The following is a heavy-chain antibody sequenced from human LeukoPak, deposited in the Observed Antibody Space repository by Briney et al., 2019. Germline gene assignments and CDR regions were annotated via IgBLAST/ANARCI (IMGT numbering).Heavy chain of an antibody. CDR1: GFTFSHHW. Sequence: GGSLRLSCAASGFTFSHHWMHWVRQVPGKGLVWVSRINSDGSSTTYADSVKGRFTISRDNSKNTLYLQMNSLRAEDTAVYYCRSLIAARQDAFDIWGQGTMVTVSS. V-gene: IGHV3-74*01. D-gene: IGHD6-6*01. J-gene: IGHJ3*02. CDR3: RSLIAARQDAFDI. CDR2: INSDGSST.